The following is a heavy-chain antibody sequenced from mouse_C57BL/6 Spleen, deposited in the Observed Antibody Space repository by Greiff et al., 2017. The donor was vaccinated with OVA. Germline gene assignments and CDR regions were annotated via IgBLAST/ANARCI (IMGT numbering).Heavy chain of an antibody. CDR3: ARGAYYDYPYAMDY. V-gene: IGHV5-17*01. Sequence: EVQGVESGGGLVKPGGSLKLSCAASGFTFSDYGMHWVRQAPEKGLEWVAYISSGSSTIYYADTVKGRFTISRDNAKNNLFLQMTSLRSEDTAMYYCARGAYYDYPYAMDYWGQGTSVTVSS. J-gene: IGHJ4*01. CDR2: ISSGSSTI. CDR1: GFTFSDYG. D-gene: IGHD2-4*01.